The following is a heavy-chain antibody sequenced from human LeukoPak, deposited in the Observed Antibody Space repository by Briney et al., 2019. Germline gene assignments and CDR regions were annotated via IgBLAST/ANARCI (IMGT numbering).Heavy chain of an antibody. Sequence: GGSLRLSCAASGFTVITNDMTWVRQAPGKGHEWDSVLYSDGNTKYADSVQGRFTISRDNSKNTLYLEMNSLSPDDTAVYYCARGVEPLAANTLAYWGQGTLVTVSS. CDR2: LYSDGNT. D-gene: IGHD1-14*01. V-gene: IGHV3-53*01. CDR3: ARGVEPLAANTLAY. CDR1: GFTVITND. J-gene: IGHJ4*02.